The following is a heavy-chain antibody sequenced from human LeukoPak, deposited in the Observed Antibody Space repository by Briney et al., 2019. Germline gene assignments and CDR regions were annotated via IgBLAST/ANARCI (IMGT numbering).Heavy chain of an antibody. D-gene: IGHD2-15*01. CDR1: GGSINSGSYY. CDR3: ARTTEGYCRGRSWYSYYYYMDV. CDR2: FYTSGHT. J-gene: IGHJ6*03. V-gene: IGHV4-61*09. Sequence: SETLSLTCTVSGGSINSGSYYWIWMRQPAGMGLVWMGHFYTSGHTRYNPSLKRRATISVDTSKSQFSLKLSPVTAADTAVYYCARTTEGYCRGRSWYSYYYYMDVWGKGTTVTVSS.